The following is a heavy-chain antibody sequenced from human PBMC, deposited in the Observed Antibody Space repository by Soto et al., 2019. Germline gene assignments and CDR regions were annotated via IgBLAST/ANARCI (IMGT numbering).Heavy chain of an antibody. D-gene: IGHD2-15*01. CDR3: ARGQTEYGSVVVAAES. CDR2: IYYSGST. V-gene: IGHV4-31*03. J-gene: IGHJ4*02. CDR1: GGSISSGGYY. Sequence: QVQLQESGPGLVKPSQTLSLTCTVSGGSISSGGYYWSWIRQHPGKGLEWIGDIYYSGSTYYNPSLKSRVTISVDTSKNQFSLKLSSVTAADTAVYYCARGQTEYGSVVVAAESWGQGTLVTVSS.